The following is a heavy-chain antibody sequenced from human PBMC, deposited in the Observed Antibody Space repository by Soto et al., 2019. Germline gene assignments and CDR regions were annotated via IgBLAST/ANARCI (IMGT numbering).Heavy chain of an antibody. CDR3: AGDSTSLDY. D-gene: IGHD3-16*02. V-gene: IGHV4-59*01. CDR2: IFYKGTI. CDR1: GDSISPYY. Sequence: PSETLSLTCTVSGDSISPYYWIWIRQPPGKGLEWIGYIFYKGTIKYNPSLKSRVTISVDTSQNQFSLKLRSVTAADTAVYYCAGDSTSLDYWGQGALVTVSS. J-gene: IGHJ4*02.